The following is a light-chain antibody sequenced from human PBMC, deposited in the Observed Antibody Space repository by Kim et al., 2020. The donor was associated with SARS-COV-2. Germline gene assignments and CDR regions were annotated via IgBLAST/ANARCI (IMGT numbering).Light chain of an antibody. CDR1: QSVGSF. V-gene: IGKV3-11*01. Sequence: EIVLTQSPATLSLSPGERATLSCWASQSVGSFLAWYQRKPGQAPRLLIYDASNRATGIPARFSGSGSGTDFTLTISSLEPEDFAVYYCQQRSSWVYTFGQGTKLEI. CDR2: DAS. CDR3: QQRSSWVYT. J-gene: IGKJ2*01.